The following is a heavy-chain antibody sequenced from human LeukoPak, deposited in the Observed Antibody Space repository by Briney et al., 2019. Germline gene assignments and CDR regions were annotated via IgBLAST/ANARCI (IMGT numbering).Heavy chain of an antibody. D-gene: IGHD3-10*01. Sequence: GGSLRLSCAASGFTFSSYAMSWVRQAPGKGLEWVSAISGSGGSTYYADSVKGRFTISRDNSKNTLYLQMNSLRAEDTAVYYCAKESISGSYYRAYYYYYMDVWGKGTTVTISS. CDR2: ISGSGGST. CDR1: GFTFSSYA. CDR3: AKESISGSYYRAYYYYYMDV. V-gene: IGHV3-23*01. J-gene: IGHJ6*03.